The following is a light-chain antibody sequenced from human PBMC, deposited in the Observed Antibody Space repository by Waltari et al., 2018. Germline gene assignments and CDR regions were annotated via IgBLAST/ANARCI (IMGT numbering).Light chain of an antibody. J-gene: IGLJ3*02. CDR3: SSYADTDNLL. CDR1: SSDIGGYDS. V-gene: IGLV2-8*01. Sequence: QSALTQPPSASGSPGQSVTISCTGTSSDIGGYDSVSWYQQHPGKVPKRLIYAVNKRPSGVPDRFSGSKSANTASLTVSGLQADDEADYYCSSYADTDNLLFGGGTKLTVL. CDR2: AVN.